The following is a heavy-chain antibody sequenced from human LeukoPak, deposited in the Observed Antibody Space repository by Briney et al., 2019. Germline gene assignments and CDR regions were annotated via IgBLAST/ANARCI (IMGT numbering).Heavy chain of an antibody. CDR3: AKGPHDRGYWYFDV. CDR1: GFTFRNYA. V-gene: IGHV3-23*01. CDR2: ISGNGDTT. J-gene: IGHJ2*01. Sequence: GGSLRLSCVASGFTFRNYAMTWVRQAPGKGLEWVSPISGNGDTTYYADSVKGRFTISRDNSKNTLYPQMNSLRAEDTAVYYCAKGPHDRGYWYFDVWGRGTLVTVSS.